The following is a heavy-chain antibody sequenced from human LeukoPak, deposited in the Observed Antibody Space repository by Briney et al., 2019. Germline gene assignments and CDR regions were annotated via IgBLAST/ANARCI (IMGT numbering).Heavy chain of an antibody. V-gene: IGHV3-15*01. J-gene: IGHJ5*02. Sequence: GGSPRLSCAASGLTVSNAWMSWVRQAPGKGLEWVGRIRSSSDGGTTDYAAPVKGRFTISRDDSENTLFLRMSSLETEDTAVYYCTRMNYARFDPWGQGTLVTVSS. CDR2: IRSSSDGGTT. CDR3: TRMNYARFDP. CDR1: GLTVSNAW. D-gene: IGHD2-2*01.